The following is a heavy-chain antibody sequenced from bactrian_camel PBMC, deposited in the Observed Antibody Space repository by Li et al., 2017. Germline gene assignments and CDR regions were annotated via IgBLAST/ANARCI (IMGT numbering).Heavy chain of an antibody. D-gene: IGHD5*01. CDR1: GGSLSRDC. Sequence: HVQLVESGGGSVQAGGSLRLSREASGGSLSRDCAGWSRQAPGKEREGVAFIDTSGGTNYAYSVAGRFTISRDNAKNTLYLQTNSLKPEDTAMYYCAADEYNLGLARSYTYWGQGTQVTVS. CDR3: AADEYNLGLARSYTY. V-gene: IGHV3S53*01. CDR2: IDTSGGT. J-gene: IGHJ4*01.